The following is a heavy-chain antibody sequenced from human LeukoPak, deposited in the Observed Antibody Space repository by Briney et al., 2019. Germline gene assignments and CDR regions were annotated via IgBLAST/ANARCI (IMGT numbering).Heavy chain of an antibody. CDR2: IGPTGSDR. J-gene: IGHJ4*02. Sequence: GGSLRLSCTASGLTFSTSGFNWVRQAPGKGLEWVASIGPTGSDRYHADSIKGRFTISRDNANNFLYLQMNSLIAEDTAVYYCATETNGRHYDYWGQGTLLTVSS. V-gene: IGHV3-21*06. CDR3: ATETNGRHYDY. CDR1: GLTFSTSG. D-gene: IGHD1-14*01.